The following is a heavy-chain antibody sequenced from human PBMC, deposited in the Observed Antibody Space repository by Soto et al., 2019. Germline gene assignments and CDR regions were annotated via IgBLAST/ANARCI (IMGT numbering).Heavy chain of an antibody. V-gene: IGHV4-59*01. CDR3: ARGWGGYFDL. CDR2: IYYSGST. CDR1: GGSISSYY. J-gene: IGHJ2*01. Sequence: QVQLQESGPGLVKPSETLSLTCTVSGGSISSYYWSWIRQPPGKGLEWIGYIYYSGSTSYNPSLKRRVTISVDTSKNQFSLKLSSVTAADTAVYYCARGWGGYFDLWGRGTLVTVSS. D-gene: IGHD1-26*01.